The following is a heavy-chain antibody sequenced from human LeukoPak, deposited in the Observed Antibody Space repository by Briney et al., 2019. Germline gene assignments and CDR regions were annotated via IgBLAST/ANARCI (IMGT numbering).Heavy chain of an antibody. CDR3: ARGFGDWGLSWFDP. Sequence: PSETLSLTCAVYGGSFSGYYCSWIRQPPGKGLEWIGEINHSGSTNYNPSLKSRVTTSVDTSKNQFSLKLTSVTAANTVVYFCARGFGDWGLSWFDPWGQGTLVTVSS. V-gene: IGHV4-34*01. D-gene: IGHD3-16*01. J-gene: IGHJ5*02. CDR1: GGSFSGYY. CDR2: INHSGST.